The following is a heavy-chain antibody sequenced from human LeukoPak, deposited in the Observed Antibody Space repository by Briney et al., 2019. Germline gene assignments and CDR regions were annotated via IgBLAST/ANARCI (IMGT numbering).Heavy chain of an antibody. CDR3: ASSPTVPDRLGDYFDY. J-gene: IGHJ4*02. Sequence: SETLSLTCTVSGGSISSYYWSWIRQPPGKGLEWIGYIYYSGSTNYNPSLKSRVTISVDTSKNQFSLKLSSVTAADTAVYYCASSPTVPDRLGDYFDYWGQGTLVTVSS. V-gene: IGHV4-59*01. D-gene: IGHD1-14*01. CDR1: GGSISSYY. CDR2: IYYSGST.